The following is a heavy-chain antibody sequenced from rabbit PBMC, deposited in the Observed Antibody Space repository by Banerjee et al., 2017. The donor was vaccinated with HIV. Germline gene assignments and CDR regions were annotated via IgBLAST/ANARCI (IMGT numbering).Heavy chain of an antibody. D-gene: IGHD6-1*01. Sequence: QEQLEESGGDLVKPEGSLTLTCTASGFSFSNKYVMCWVRQAPGKGLEWIACINTSSGNTVYANWAKGRLTISRTSSTTVALQMTSLTAADTATYFCARDLGAYAGHGYATGWLDLWGPGTLVTVS. CDR3: ARDLGAYAGHGYATGWLDL. CDR2: INTSSGNT. J-gene: IGHJ5*01. V-gene: IGHV1S45*01. CDR1: GFSFSNKYV.